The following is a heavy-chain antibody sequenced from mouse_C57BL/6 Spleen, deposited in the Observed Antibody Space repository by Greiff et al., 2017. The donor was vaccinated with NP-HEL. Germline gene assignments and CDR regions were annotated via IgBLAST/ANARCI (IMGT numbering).Heavy chain of an antibody. CDR1: GYAFSSYW. Sequence: QVQLQQSGAELVKPGASVKISCKASGYAFSSYWMNWVKQRPGKGLEWIGQIYPGDGDTNYNGKFKGKATLTADKSSSTAYMQLSSLTSEDSAVYFCARSGGTTVVAPFDYWGQGTTLTVSS. D-gene: IGHD1-1*01. CDR3: ARSGGTTVVAPFDY. CDR2: IYPGDGDT. V-gene: IGHV1-80*01. J-gene: IGHJ2*01.